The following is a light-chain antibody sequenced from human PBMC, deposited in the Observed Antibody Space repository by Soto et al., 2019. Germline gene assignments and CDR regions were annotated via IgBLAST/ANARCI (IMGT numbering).Light chain of an antibody. V-gene: IGKV1-5*01. J-gene: IGKJ1*01. Sequence: DIQMTQSPSTLSASVGDRVTITCRASQSISSWLAWYQQKPGKAPKLLIYDASTLESGVPSRFSGSGSGTAFTRTISSLQPDDFAAYYCQQYNSYPWTFGQGTKVEIK. CDR1: QSISSW. CDR2: DAS. CDR3: QQYNSYPWT.